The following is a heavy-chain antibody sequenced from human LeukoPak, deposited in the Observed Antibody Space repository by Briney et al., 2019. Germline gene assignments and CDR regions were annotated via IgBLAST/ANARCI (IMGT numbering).Heavy chain of an antibody. CDR3: AASDYYGSGSHSFDY. Sequence: PSETLSLTCTVSGGSISSGGYYWSWIRQHPGKGLKWIVYIYYSGSTYYNPSLKSRVTISVDTSKNQFSLKLSSVTAADTAVYYCAASDYYGSGSHSFDYWGQGTLVTVSS. D-gene: IGHD3-10*01. V-gene: IGHV4-31*03. J-gene: IGHJ4*02. CDR2: IYYSGST. CDR1: GGSISSGGYY.